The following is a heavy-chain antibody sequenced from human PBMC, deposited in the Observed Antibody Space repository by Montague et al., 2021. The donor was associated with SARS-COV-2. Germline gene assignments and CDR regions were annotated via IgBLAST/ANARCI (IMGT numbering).Heavy chain of an antibody. Sequence: SETLSLTCAVYGGSLSGYYWSWIRQPPGKGLEWIGEINQSGRTNNDPSLKSRVIISVDTSKNQFSLKLSSVTAADAAVYYCARRGSVVWGVTVGAEFDYWGQGILVIVSS. V-gene: IGHV4-34*01. CDR2: INQSGRT. D-gene: IGHD3-10*01. CDR1: GGSLSGYY. CDR3: ARRGSVVWGVTVGAEFDY. J-gene: IGHJ4*02.